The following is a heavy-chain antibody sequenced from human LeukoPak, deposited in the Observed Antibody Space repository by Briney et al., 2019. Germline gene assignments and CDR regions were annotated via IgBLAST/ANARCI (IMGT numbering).Heavy chain of an antibody. J-gene: IGHJ4*02. D-gene: IGHD6-19*01. Sequence: PSETLSLTCAVYGGSFSGYYWSWIRQPPGKGLEWIGEINHSGGTNYNPSLKSRVTISVDTSKNQFSLKLNSVTAADTAVYYCARGKQWRSNFDYWGQGTLVTVSS. V-gene: IGHV4-34*01. CDR1: GGSFSGYY. CDR3: ARGKQWRSNFDY. CDR2: INHSGGT.